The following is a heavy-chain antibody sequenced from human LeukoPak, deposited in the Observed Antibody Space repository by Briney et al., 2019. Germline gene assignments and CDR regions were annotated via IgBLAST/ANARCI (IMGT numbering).Heavy chain of an antibody. CDR3: ARSLYGSGSYLVY. V-gene: IGHV3-33*01. J-gene: IGHJ4*02. Sequence: GGSLRLSCAASGFTFSSYGMHWVRQAPGKGLEWVAVIWDDGSNKYYADSVKGRFTISRDNSKNTLYLQMNSLRAEDTAVYYCARSLYGSGSYLVYWGQGTLVTVSS. D-gene: IGHD3-10*01. CDR1: GFTFSSYG. CDR2: IWDDGSNK.